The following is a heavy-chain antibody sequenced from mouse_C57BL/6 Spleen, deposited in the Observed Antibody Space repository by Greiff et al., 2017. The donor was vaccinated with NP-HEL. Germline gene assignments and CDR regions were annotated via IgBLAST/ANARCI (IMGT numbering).Heavy chain of an antibody. Sequence: VQLQESGAELVRPGSSVKLSCKASGYTFTSYWMHWVKQRPIQGLEWIGNIDPSGSETHYNQKFKDKATLTVDKSSSTAYMQLSSLTSEDSAVYYCARRGGSSYDYAMDYWGQGTSVTVSS. CDR3: ARRGGSSYDYAMDY. CDR1: GYTFTSYW. J-gene: IGHJ4*01. V-gene: IGHV1-52*01. D-gene: IGHD1-1*01. CDR2: IDPSGSET.